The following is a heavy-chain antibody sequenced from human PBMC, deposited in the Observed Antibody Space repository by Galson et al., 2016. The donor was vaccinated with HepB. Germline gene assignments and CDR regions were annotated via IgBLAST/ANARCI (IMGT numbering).Heavy chain of an antibody. CDR1: GFSFANYA. CDR3: AKGGYFDTTGYFDY. J-gene: IGHJ4*02. Sequence: SLRLSCAASGFSFANYAMSWVRQTPGKGLEWVAAISGSGHIIYYADSVKGLFTVSRDNSERTLFLEMNSLRAEDTAAYYCAKGGYFDTTGYFDYWGQGTLVTVSS. V-gene: IGHV3-23*01. D-gene: IGHD3-9*01. CDR2: ISGSGHII.